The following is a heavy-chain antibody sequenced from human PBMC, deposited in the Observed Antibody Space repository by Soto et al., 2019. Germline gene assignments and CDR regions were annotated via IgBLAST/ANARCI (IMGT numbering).Heavy chain of an antibody. J-gene: IGHJ6*02. Sequence: QVHLVQSGTEVKKPGSSVKVSCKASGGNFRDYAISWVRQAPGQGPEWMGGIMAVFGTATYAQKFQGRVTISADEFTTTAYLDLSSLTSGDAAVYYCATSRGFYADMDVWGQGTTVTVSS. CDR2: IMAVFGTA. CDR3: ATSRGFYADMDV. V-gene: IGHV1-69*01. CDR1: GGNFRDYA. D-gene: IGHD3-16*01.